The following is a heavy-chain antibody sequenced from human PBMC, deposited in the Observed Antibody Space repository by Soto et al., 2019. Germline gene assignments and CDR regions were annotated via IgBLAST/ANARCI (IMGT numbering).Heavy chain of an antibody. V-gene: IGHV4-61*01. CDR3: ARRTGTTRSWDY. D-gene: IGHD1-1*01. Sequence: QVQLQESGPGLVKPSETLSLTCTVSGGSVSSGSYYWSWIRQPPGKGLEWIGYIYYSGSTNYNPALTSRVTISVDTSKNQFSLKLSSVTAADTAVYYCARRTGTTRSWDYWGQGTLVTVSS. J-gene: IGHJ4*02. CDR1: GGSVSSGSYY. CDR2: IYYSGST.